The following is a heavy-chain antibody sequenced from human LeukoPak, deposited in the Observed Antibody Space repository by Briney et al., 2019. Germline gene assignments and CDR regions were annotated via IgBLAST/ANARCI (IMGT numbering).Heavy chain of an antibody. CDR2: ISWNSGSI. D-gene: IGHD3-22*01. V-gene: IGHV3-9*01. CDR3: AKDMWAGYYDSSGYRPRSFDY. CDR1: GFTFDDYA. J-gene: IGHJ4*02. Sequence: PGGSLRLSCAASGFTFDDYAMHWVRQAPGKGLEWVSGISWNSGSIGYADSVKGRFTISRDNAKNSLYPQMNSLRAEDTALYYCAKDMWAGYYDSSGYRPRSFDYWGQGTLVTVSS.